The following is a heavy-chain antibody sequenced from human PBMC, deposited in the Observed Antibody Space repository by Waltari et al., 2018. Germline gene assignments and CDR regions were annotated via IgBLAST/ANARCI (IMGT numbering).Heavy chain of an antibody. D-gene: IGHD3-3*01. CDR2: ISGSGGST. CDR3: AKFGVVMVAFDI. V-gene: IGHV3-23*01. CDR1: GFTFSSYA. Sequence: EVQLLESGGGLVQPGGSLRLSCAASGFTFSSYAMSWVRQAPGKGLEWVSAISGSGGSTYYADSVKGRFTISRDNCKNTLYLQMNSLRAEDTAVYYCAKFGVVMVAFDIWGQGTMVTVSS. J-gene: IGHJ3*02.